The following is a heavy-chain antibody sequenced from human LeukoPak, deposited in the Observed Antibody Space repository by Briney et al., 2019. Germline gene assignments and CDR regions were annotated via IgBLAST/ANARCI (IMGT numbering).Heavy chain of an antibody. J-gene: IGHJ4*02. V-gene: IGHV1-24*01. CDR3: ARGISGYDWGFDY. CDR1: GYTLTELS. CDR2: FDPEDGET. Sequence: GASVKVSCKVSGYTLTELSMHWVRQAPGKELEWMGGFDPEDGETIYAQKFQGRVTITADKSTSTAYMELSSLRSEDTAVYYCARGISGYDWGFDYWGQGTLVTVSS. D-gene: IGHD5-12*01.